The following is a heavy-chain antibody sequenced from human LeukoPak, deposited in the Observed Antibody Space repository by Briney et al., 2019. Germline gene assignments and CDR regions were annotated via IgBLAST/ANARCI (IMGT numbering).Heavy chain of an antibody. CDR3: ARGRGVYRSGWAKSLY. CDR2: IYHSGST. D-gene: IGHD6-19*01. V-gene: IGHV4-38-2*02. CDR1: GYSINSGYY. J-gene: IGHJ4*02. Sequence: SETLSLTCTVSGYSINSGYYWGWIRQPPGKGLEWIGSIYHSGSTYFNPSLKSRVTISVDTSKNQFSLKLSSVTAADTVVYYCARGRGVYRSGWAKSLYWGQGTLVTVSS.